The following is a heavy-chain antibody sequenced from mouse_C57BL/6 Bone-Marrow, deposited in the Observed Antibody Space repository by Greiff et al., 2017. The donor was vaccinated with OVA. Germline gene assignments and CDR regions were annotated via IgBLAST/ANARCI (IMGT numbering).Heavy chain of an antibody. Sequence: QVQLQQPGAELVRPGSSVKLSCKASGYTFTSYWMHWVKQRPIQGLEWIGNIDPSDSETHYNQKFKDKATLTVDKYSSTAYMQLSSLTSEDSAVYYGARRGSSSWFAYWGQGTLVTVSA. CDR2: IDPSDSET. CDR3: ARRGSSSWFAY. CDR1: GYTFTSYW. J-gene: IGHJ3*01. V-gene: IGHV1-52*01. D-gene: IGHD1-1*01.